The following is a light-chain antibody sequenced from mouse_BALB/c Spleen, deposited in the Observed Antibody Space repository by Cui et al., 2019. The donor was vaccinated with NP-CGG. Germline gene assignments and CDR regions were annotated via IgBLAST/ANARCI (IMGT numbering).Light chain of an antibody. CDR1: TGVVTTSNY. Sequence: QPVVTQESAPTTSPGETVTLTCRSSTGVVTTSNYANWVQEKPDHLFTGLIGGTNNRAPGVPARFSGSLIGDKAALTITGAQTEDEAIYFCALWYSNHWMFGGGTKLTVL. J-gene: IGLJ1*01. CDR3: ALWYSNHWM. CDR2: GTN. V-gene: IGLV1*01.